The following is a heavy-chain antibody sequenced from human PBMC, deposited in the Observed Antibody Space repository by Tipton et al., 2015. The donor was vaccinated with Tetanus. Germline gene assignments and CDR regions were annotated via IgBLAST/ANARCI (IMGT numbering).Heavy chain of an antibody. V-gene: IGHV1-18*01. D-gene: IGHD6-13*01. Sequence: QSGAEVKKLGASVKVSCKASGYTFTSYGISWVRQAPGQGLEWMGWISAYNGNTNYAQKLQGRVTMTTDTSTGTAYMELRSLRSDDTAVYYCARDPRNGIAAAAWFDPWGQGTLVTVSS. CDR3: ARDPRNGIAAAAWFDP. CDR1: GYTFTSYG. J-gene: IGHJ5*02. CDR2: ISAYNGNT.